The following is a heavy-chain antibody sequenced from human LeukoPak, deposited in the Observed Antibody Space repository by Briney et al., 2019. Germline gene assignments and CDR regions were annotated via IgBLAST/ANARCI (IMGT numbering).Heavy chain of an antibody. D-gene: IGHD3-3*01. Sequence: ASVKVSCKASGYTFSNYDINWVRQATGQGLEWMGWMNPNSGNTGYAQKFQGRVTMTRNTSISTAYMELSSLRSEDTAVYYCARVVWSGYHLLYYYYGMDVWGQGTTVTVSS. CDR3: ARVVWSGYHLLYYYYGMDV. J-gene: IGHJ6*02. V-gene: IGHV1-8*01. CDR2: MNPNSGNT. CDR1: GYTFSNYD.